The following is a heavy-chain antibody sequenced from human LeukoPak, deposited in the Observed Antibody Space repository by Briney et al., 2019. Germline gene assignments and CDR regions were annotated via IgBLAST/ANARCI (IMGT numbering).Heavy chain of an antibody. CDR3: AREDYYDSSGCSH. J-gene: IGHJ4*02. CDR1: GGSISSYY. CDR2: IYYSGST. D-gene: IGHD3-22*01. V-gene: IGHV4-59*01. Sequence: SETLSLTCTVSGGSISSYYWSWIRQPPGKGLEWIGYIYYSGSTNYNPSLKSRVTISVDTSKNQFSLKLSSVTAADTAVYYCAREDYYDSSGCSHWGQGTLVTVSS.